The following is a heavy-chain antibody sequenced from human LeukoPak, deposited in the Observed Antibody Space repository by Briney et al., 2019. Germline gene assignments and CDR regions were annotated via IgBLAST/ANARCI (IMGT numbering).Heavy chain of an antibody. CDR3: ASVRHDPLEYYYYIDV. Sequence: SETLSLTCAVSGDSLSRYSWTWIRQPPGKGLEWLGEINPSGSPDYNPSLKSRATISVDTSKNQFPLRVASVTAADTAVYYCASVRHDPLEYYYYIDVWGKGTTVTVSS. D-gene: IGHD2/OR15-2a*01. CDR2: INPSGSP. V-gene: IGHV4-34*01. CDR1: GDSLSRYS. J-gene: IGHJ6*03.